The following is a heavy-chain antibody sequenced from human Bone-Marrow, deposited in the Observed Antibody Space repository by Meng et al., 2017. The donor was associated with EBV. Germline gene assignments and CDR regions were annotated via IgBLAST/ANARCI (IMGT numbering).Heavy chain of an antibody. D-gene: IGHD2-2*01. Sequence: QVKLQESGPGLVKPSGXLSLPCVVSGGPISSSSWWSWVRQPPGKGLEWIGEIFHSGSTKYNPSLRSRVTISVDESRNQFSLKVGSVTAADTAVYYCARVPLSYCSSTKCYGGVIDDWGQGTLVTVSS. CDR3: ARVPLSYCSSTKCYGGVIDD. J-gene: IGHJ4*02. V-gene: IGHV4-4*02. CDR2: IFHSGST. CDR1: GGPISSSSW.